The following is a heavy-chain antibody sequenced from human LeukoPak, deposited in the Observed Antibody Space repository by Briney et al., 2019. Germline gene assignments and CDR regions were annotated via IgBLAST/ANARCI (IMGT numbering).Heavy chain of an antibody. D-gene: IGHD6-13*01. CDR3: AKDLLYSSSWSSAFDY. Sequence: GGSLGLSCAASGITFSGYGMIWVRRAPGKGLKWVSSISSTGGTTYYADSVKGRFTISRDNSKNTLYLQMNSLRAEDTAVYYCAKDLLYSSSWSSAFDYWGQGTLVTVSS. CDR2: ISSTGGTT. J-gene: IGHJ4*02. V-gene: IGHV3-23*01. CDR1: GITFSGYG.